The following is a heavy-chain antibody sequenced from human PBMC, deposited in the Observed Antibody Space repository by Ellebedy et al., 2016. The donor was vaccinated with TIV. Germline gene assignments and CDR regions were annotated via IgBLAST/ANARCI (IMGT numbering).Heavy chain of an antibody. J-gene: IGHJ4*02. D-gene: IGHD3-10*01. CDR3: ARPGGFGKLPLDF. Sequence: PGGSLRLSCAASGFTFSNYAMNWVRQAPGKGLEWVSLISGSGDSTYYADSVKGRFTISRDNSKNTLYVQMESLRAEDAAIYYCARPGGFGKLPLDFWGQGILVTVSS. CDR1: GFTFSNYA. CDR2: ISGSGDST. V-gene: IGHV3-23*01.